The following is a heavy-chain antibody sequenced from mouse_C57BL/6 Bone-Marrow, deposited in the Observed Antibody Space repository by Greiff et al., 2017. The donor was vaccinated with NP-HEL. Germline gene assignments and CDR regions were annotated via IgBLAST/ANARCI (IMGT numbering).Heavy chain of an antibody. Sequence: EVKLMESGGGLVQPGGSLSLSCAASGFTFTDYYMSWVRQPPGKALEWLGFIRNKANGYTTEYSASVKGRLTTSRDNSHISLYLQRNALRAEDIATYYCGRYLLWFDYWGQGTTLTVSA. CDR2: IRNKANGYTT. D-gene: IGHD1-1*02. J-gene: IGHJ2*01. V-gene: IGHV7-3*01. CDR1: GFTFTDYY. CDR3: GRYLLWFDY.